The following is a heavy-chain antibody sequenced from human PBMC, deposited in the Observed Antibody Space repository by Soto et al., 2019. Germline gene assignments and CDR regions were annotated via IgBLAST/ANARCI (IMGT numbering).Heavy chain of an antibody. V-gene: IGHV4-38-2*01. Sequence: KSSETLSLTCAVSGFSMKVNSYLGWIRQPPGKGLEWIGSVYHTGNTYYNLSLKRRVTISVDMSTNQLSLQLTSVTAADTAVYYCARYRREAVAGYTLDNWGQGILVTVSS. J-gene: IGHJ4*02. CDR2: VYHTGNT. CDR1: GFSMKVNSY. CDR3: ARYRREAVAGYTLDN. D-gene: IGHD6-13*01.